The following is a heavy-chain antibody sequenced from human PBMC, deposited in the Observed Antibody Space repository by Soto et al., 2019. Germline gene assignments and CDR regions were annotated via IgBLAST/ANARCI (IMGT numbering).Heavy chain of an antibody. D-gene: IGHD1-26*01. CDR2: ASYTGNT. CDR3: ATDMPAGFTHYFDP. Sequence: SEPLSVTFVVSWDSFTSHHCSCIRQFPGQGLQWIAYASYTGNTNYNPSLQSRVTISLDTSKNQLSLKLTSMTAADTAVHYCATDMPAGFTHYFDPCGQGTLVTVSS. V-gene: IGHV4-59*11. CDR1: WDSFTSHH. J-gene: IGHJ5*02.